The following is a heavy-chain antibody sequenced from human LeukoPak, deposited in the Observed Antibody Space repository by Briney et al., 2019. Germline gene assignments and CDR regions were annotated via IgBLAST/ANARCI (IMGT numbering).Heavy chain of an antibody. CDR1: GYTFSSYY. D-gene: IGHD1-26*01. V-gene: IGHV1-46*01. J-gene: IGHJ4*02. Sequence: ASVKVSCKASGYTFSSYYVHWVRQAPGQGLEWMGMIIPSDGFTSYAQKFQGRVTMTRDMSTSTVYMELSSLRSDDTAVYYCARDHSGSYEGNLGFFDYWGQGTLVTVSS. CDR3: ARDHSGSYEGNLGFFDY. CDR2: IIPSDGFT.